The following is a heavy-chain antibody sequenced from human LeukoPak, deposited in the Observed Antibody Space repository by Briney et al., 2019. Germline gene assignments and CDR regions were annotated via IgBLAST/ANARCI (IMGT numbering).Heavy chain of an antibody. CDR2: INPNSGGT. CDR3: ARDGDSSSWFPDYYYYYGIDV. D-gene: IGHD6-13*01. CDR1: GYTFTGYY. J-gene: IGHJ6*02. V-gene: IGHV1-2*02. Sequence: ASVKVSCKASGYTFTGYYMHWVRQAPGQGLEWMGWINPNSGGTNYAQKFQGRVTMTRDTSISTAYMELSRLRSDDTAVYYCARDGDSSSWFPDYYYYYGIDVWGQGTTVTVSS.